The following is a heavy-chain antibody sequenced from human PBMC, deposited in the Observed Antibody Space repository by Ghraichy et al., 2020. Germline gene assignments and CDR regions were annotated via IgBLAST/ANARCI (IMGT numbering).Heavy chain of an antibody. Sequence: ASVKVSCKASGYTFTGYYMHWVRQAPGQGLEWMGWINPNSGGTNYAQKFQGRVTMTRDTSISTAYMELSRLRSDDTAVYYCARDLGIAVAGLPKIYFDYWGQGTLVTVSS. CDR1: GYTFTGYY. CDR2: INPNSGGT. CDR3: ARDLGIAVAGLPKIYFDY. V-gene: IGHV1-2*02. J-gene: IGHJ4*02. D-gene: IGHD6-19*01.